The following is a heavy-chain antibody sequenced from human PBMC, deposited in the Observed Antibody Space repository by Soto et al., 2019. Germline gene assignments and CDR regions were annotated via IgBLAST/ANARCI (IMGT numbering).Heavy chain of an antibody. J-gene: IGHJ6*03. Sequence: GGSLRLSCAASGFTFSSYSMNWVRQAPGKGLEWVSSISSSSSYIYYADSVKGRFTISRDNAKNSLYLQMNSLRAEDTAVYYCARRATLYSSGWLSPENYYYYYMDVWGKGTTVTVSS. CDR3: ARRATLYSSGWLSPENYYYYYMDV. V-gene: IGHV3-21*01. CDR1: GFTFSSYS. CDR2: ISSSSSYI. D-gene: IGHD6-19*01.